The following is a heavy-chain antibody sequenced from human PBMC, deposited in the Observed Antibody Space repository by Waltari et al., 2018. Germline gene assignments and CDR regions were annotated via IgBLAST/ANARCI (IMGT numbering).Heavy chain of an antibody. CDR3: ARRPSVVAATYYYYYGMDV. CDR1: GGSISSSSYY. Sequence: QLQLQESGPGLVKPSETLSLTCTVSGGSISSSSYYWGWIRQPPGKGLEWIGRIYYSGSTYYNPSLKSRVTISVDTSKNQFSLKLSSVTAADTAVYYCARRPSVVAATYYYYYGMDVWGQGTTVTVSS. CDR2: IYYSGST. D-gene: IGHD2-15*01. V-gene: IGHV4-39*01. J-gene: IGHJ6*02.